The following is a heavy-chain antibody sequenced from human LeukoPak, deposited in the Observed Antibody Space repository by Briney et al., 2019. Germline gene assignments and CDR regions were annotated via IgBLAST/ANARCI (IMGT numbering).Heavy chain of an antibody. CDR3: AKDSTYYYDNDAFDI. J-gene: IGHJ3*02. CDR2: IRYDGSEK. D-gene: IGHD3-22*01. CDR1: GFTFSAYG. Sequence: PGGSLRLSCAASGFTFSAYGMHWVRQAPGKGLEWVTFIRYDGSEKFYADSVKGRFTIPRDNSKNTLYLQMNSLRPEDTAVYYCAKDSTYYYDNDAFDIWGQGTMVTVSS. V-gene: IGHV3-30*02.